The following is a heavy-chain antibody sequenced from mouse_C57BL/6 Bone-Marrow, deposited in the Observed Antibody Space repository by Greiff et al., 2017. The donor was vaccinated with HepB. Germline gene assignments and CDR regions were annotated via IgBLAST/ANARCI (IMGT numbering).Heavy chain of an antibody. D-gene: IGHD2-4*01. CDR2: ISSGGSYT. Sequence: DVMLVESGGDLVKPGGSLKLSCAASGFTFSSYGMSWVRQTPDKRLEWVATISSGGSYTYYPDSVKGRFTISRDNAKNTLYLQMSSLKSEDTAMYYCARYDYDPPFAYWGQGTLVTVSA. CDR3: ARYDYDPPFAY. V-gene: IGHV5-6*02. CDR1: GFTFSSYG. J-gene: IGHJ3*01.